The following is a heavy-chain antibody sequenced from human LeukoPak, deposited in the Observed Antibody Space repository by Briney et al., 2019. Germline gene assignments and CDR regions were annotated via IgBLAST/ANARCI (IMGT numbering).Heavy chain of an antibody. CDR1: GGTFSSYA. Sequence: ASVKVSCKASGGTFSSYATSWVRQAPGQGLEWMGRIIPILGIANYAQKFQGRVTITADKSTSTAYMELSSLRSEDTAVYYCARSSYYYDSSGYYFDYWGQGTLVTVSS. D-gene: IGHD3-22*01. CDR2: IIPILGIA. J-gene: IGHJ4*02. V-gene: IGHV1-69*04. CDR3: ARSSYYYDSSGYYFDY.